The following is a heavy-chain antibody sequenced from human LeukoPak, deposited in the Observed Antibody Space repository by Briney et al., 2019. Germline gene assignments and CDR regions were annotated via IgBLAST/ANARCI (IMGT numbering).Heavy chain of an antibody. CDR2: INHSGIT. J-gene: IGHJ5*02. D-gene: IGHD3-10*01. V-gene: IGHV4-34*01. CDR3: ARGQRRLPMLRGVGPQIWFDP. Sequence: SETLSLTCTVNGGSFSGLYWSWIRQPPGKGLEWIGEINHSGITNYSPSLQSRVTISVDTSKNQFSLNLTSVTAADTAVYYCARGQRRLPMLRGVGPQIWFDPWGQGTLVTVS. CDR1: GGSFSGLY.